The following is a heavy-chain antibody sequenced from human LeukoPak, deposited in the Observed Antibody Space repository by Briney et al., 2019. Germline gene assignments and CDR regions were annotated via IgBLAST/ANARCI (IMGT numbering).Heavy chain of an antibody. J-gene: IGHJ1*01. CDR1: GFTFSSYG. CDR3: AREIITVGKEYFQH. Sequence: PGGSLRLSCAASGFTFSSYGMSWVRQAPGKGLEWIGSIYHSGSTYYNPSLKSRVTISIDTSKNQFSLRLSSVTAANTAVYYCAREIITVGKEYFQHWGQGTLVTVSS. V-gene: IGHV4-38-2*02. D-gene: IGHD6-19*01. CDR2: IYHSGST.